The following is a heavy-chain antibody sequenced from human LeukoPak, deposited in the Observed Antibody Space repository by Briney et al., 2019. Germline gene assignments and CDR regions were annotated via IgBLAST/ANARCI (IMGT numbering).Heavy chain of an antibody. CDR1: GYTFTSYD. CDR3: ARRPGMATTLQPENNY. CDR2: MNTNSGNT. J-gene: IGHJ4*02. D-gene: IGHD5-24*01. Sequence: ASVKVSCTASGYTFTSYDINWVRQATGQGLEWMGWMNTNSGNTGHAQKFQGRVTMTRNTSISTAYMELSSLRSEDTAVYYCARRPGMATTLQPENNYWGQGTLVTVPS. V-gene: IGHV1-8*01.